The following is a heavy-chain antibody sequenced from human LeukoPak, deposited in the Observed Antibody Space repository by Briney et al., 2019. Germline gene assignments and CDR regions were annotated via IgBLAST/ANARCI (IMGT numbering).Heavy chain of an antibody. D-gene: IGHD3-10*01. Sequence: SETLSLTCIVSGGSITGYYWNWLRQPPGKGLESIGHIYSSGSTDYNPSLKSRVTMSVDASKNQLSLSLTSVTAADTGVYYCAREFAYWGQGTLVTVSS. CDR2: IYSSGST. V-gene: IGHV4-4*08. J-gene: IGHJ4*02. CDR1: GGSITGYY. CDR3: AREFAY.